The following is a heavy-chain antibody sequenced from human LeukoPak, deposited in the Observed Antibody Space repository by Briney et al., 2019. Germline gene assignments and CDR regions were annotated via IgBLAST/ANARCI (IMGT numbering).Heavy chain of an antibody. V-gene: IGHV1-69*04. CDR2: IIPILGIA. Sequence: GASVKVSCKASGGTFSSYAISWVRQAPGQGLEWIGRIIPILGIANYAQKFQGRVTITADKSTSTAYMELSSLRSEDTAVYYCARRTYYDFWSGYYFSLSDVGAFDIWGQGTMVTVSS. CDR1: GGTFSSYA. CDR3: ARRTYYDFWSGYYFSLSDVGAFDI. D-gene: IGHD3-3*01. J-gene: IGHJ3*02.